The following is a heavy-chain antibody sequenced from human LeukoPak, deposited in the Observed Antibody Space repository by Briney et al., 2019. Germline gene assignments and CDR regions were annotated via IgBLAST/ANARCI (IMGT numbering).Heavy chain of an antibody. CDR1: GFTSSTIS. CDR3: ARDNGYGDYVFDF. D-gene: IGHD4-17*01. V-gene: IGHV3-21*01. J-gene: IGHJ4*02. CDR2: ISSSSSYR. Sequence: GGSLSPSCAPSGFTSSTISMTCVRQPAGRGRGWVSSISSSSSYRYYADSVKGRFTISRDNAKNSLYLQMNSLRAEDTAVYYCARDNGYGDYVFDFWGQGTLVTVSS.